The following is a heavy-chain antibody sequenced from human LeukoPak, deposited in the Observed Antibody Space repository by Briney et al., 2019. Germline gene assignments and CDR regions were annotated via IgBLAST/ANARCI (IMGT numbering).Heavy chain of an antibody. CDR1: GYTFTGYY. V-gene: IGHV1-2*02. CDR3: ARGPYYYGSGSYYKIVGIDWFDP. CDR2: INPNSGGT. Sequence: GASVKVSCKASGYTFTGYYMHWVRQAPGQGLEWMGWINPNSGGTNYAQKFQGRVTMTRDTSISTAYMELSRLRSDDTAVYYCARGPYYYGSGSYYKIVGIDWFDPWGQGTLVTVSS. J-gene: IGHJ5*02. D-gene: IGHD3-10*01.